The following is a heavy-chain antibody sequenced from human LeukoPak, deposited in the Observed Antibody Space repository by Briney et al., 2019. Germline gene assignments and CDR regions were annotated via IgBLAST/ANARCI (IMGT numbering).Heavy chain of an antibody. CDR2: IKQDGSEK. D-gene: IGHD3-3*01. V-gene: IGHV3-7*01. CDR3: ARTAGVVTPDY. Sequence: GGSLRLSCAASGFTFSSYWMSWVRQAPGKGLEWVANIKQDGSEKHYVDSVKGRFTISRDNAKNSLYLQMNSLRAEDTAVYYCARTAGVVTPDYWGQGTLVTVSS. CDR1: GFTFSSYW. J-gene: IGHJ4*02.